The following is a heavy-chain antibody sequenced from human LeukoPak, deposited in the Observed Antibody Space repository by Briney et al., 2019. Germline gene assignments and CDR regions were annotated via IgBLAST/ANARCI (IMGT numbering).Heavy chain of an antibody. CDR2: INPNSGGT. D-gene: IGHD2-2*01. V-gene: IGHV1-2*04. J-gene: IGHJ6*04. Sequence: ASVKVSCKASGYTFTGYYMHWVRQAPGQGLEWMGWINPNSGGTNYAQKFQGWVTMTRDTSISTAYMELSRLRSDDTAVYYCAREAGHCSSTSCYPYYGMDVWGKGTTVTVSS. CDR3: AREAGHCSSTSCYPYYGMDV. CDR1: GYTFTGYY.